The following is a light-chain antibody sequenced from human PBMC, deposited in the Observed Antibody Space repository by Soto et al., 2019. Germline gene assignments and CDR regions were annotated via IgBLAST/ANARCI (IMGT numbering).Light chain of an antibody. CDR1: SSNIGAGYD. CDR3: QSYDSSLSGFWV. Sequence: QSVLTQPPSVSGAPGQRVTICCTGSSSNIGAGYDVHWYQQLPGTAPKLLIYGNSNRPSGVPDRFSGSKSGTSASLAITGLQAEDEPDYYCQSYDSSLSGFWVFGGGTKLTVL. CDR2: GNS. V-gene: IGLV1-40*01. J-gene: IGLJ3*02.